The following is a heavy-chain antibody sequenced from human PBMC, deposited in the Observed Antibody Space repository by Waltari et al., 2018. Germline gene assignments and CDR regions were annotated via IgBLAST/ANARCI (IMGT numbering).Heavy chain of an antibody. D-gene: IGHD5-18*01. CDR3: ATARDEHTAMVYFDN. Sequence: EVKLVESGGGLVHPGGSLRLSCVASGIAVSDTHLSWVRQAPGEGLKWVAIMVPPGRAYNADSVEGRVTISRDISKNMVHLQMNRLRLEDSATYYCATARDEHTAMVYFDNWGQGTLVSVSS. V-gene: IGHV3-66*02. CDR1: GIAVSDTH. J-gene: IGHJ4*02. CDR2: MVPPGRA.